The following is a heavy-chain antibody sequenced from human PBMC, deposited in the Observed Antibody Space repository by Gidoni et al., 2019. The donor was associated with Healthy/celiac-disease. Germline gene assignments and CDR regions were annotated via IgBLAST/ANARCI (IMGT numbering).Heavy chain of an antibody. CDR1: GGSFSGYH. CDR3: ARGGGYGSGSYYGY. J-gene: IGHJ4*02. CDR2: INHSGST. D-gene: IGHD3-10*01. V-gene: IGHV4-34*01. Sequence: QVQLQQWGAGLLKPSETLSLTCAVYGGSFSGYHWSWIRQPPGKGLEWIGEINHSGSTNYNPSLKSRVTISVDTSKNQFALKLSSVTAADTAVYYCARGGGYGSGSYYGYWGQGTLVTVSS.